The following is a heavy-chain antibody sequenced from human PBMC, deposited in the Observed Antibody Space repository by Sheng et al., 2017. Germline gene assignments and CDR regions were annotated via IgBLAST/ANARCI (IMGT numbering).Heavy chain of an antibody. V-gene: IGHV3-30*04. Sequence: QVQLVESGGGVVQPGRSLRLSCAASGFTFSSYALCWVRQAPGKGLEWLSVISYDGIHKSYADSVKGRFTISRDTSQNTLYLQMNSLRSDDTAVYYCARRRTTGTTGRAAFDIWGRGTVVTVSS. J-gene: IGHJ3*02. CDR2: ISYDGIHK. CDR3: ARRRTTGTTGRAAFDI. CDR1: GFTFSSYA. D-gene: IGHD1-1*01.